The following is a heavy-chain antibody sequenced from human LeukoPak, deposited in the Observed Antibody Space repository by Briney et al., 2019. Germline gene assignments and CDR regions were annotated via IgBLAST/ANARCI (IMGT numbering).Heavy chain of an antibody. J-gene: IGHJ4*02. CDR3: AKDQGHCSSTSCLALDY. CDR2: TSWDGGST. CDR1: GFTFDDYA. D-gene: IGHD2-2*01. Sequence: GGSLRLSCAASGFTFDDYAMHWVRQAPGKGLEWVSLTSWDGGSTYYADSVKGRFTISRDNSKNSLYLQMNSLRAEDTALYYCAKDQGHCSSTSCLALDYWGQGTLVTVSS. V-gene: IGHV3-43D*03.